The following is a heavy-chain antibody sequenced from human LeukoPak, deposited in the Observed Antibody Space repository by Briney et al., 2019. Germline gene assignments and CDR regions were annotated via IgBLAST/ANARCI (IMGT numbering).Heavy chain of an antibody. D-gene: IGHD2-2*01. CDR2: IIPIFGTA. V-gene: IGHV1-69*13. CDR1: GGTFSSYA. J-gene: IGHJ4*02. Sequence: ASVKVSCKASGGTFSSYAISWVRQAPGQGLEWMGGIIPIFGTANYAQKFQGRVTITADESTSTAYMELSSLRSEDTAVYYCARGIVVVPAAMLFDRFDYWGQGTLVTVSS. CDR3: ARGIVVVPAAMLFDRFDY.